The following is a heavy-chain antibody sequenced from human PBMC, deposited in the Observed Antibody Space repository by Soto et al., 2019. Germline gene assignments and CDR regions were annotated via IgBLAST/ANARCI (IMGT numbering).Heavy chain of an antibody. Sequence: XGCLRLSCETCGFRFVNYGMGWVRQAPGKGLNWFSGISSSIRRTYYADSVRGRFTISRDNSKNTLYLQMDTLRADDTAIYYCAKVAQYGVVIDYFDSRAQRSLVTVSS. D-gene: IGHD3-3*01. CDR2: ISSSIRRT. CDR3: AKVAQYGVVIDYFDS. CDR1: GFRFVNYG. V-gene: IGHV3-23*01. J-gene: IGHJ4*02.